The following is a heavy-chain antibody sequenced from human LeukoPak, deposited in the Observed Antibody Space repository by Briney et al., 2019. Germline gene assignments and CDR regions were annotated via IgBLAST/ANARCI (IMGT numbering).Heavy chain of an antibody. J-gene: IGHJ4*02. CDR3: AKGDTYYYDSSGLY. D-gene: IGHD3-22*01. V-gene: IGHV3-23*01. Sequence: GGSLRLSCAASGFPFSSYAMNWVRQAAGRGLEWVSALSGSGSNTFYADSAKGRFTISRDNSKNTLYLQMNSLRAEDTAVYYCAKGDTYYYDSSGLYWGQGTLVTVSS. CDR1: GFPFSSYA. CDR2: LSGSGSNT.